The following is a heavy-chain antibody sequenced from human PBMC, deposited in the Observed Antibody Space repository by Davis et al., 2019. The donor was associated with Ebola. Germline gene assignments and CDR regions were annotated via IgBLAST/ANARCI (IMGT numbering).Heavy chain of an antibody. CDR2: FKSKNDGGTT. J-gene: IGHJ4*02. D-gene: IGHD1-26*01. CDR3: SGSYRGFDY. Sequence: GESLKISCAASGFTFSNAWMNWARQAPGKGLEWVGRFKSKNDGGTTDYAAPVKGRFTISRDESKNTVYLQMNSLKTEDTAVYYCSGSYRGFDYWGQGTLVTVSS. CDR1: GFTFSNAW. V-gene: IGHV3-15*07.